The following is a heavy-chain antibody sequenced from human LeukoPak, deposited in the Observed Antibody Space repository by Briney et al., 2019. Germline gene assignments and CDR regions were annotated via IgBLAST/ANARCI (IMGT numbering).Heavy chain of an antibody. CDR3: ARGLAVVVPAAIHWSDP. D-gene: IGHD2-2*01. CDR2: MNPNSGNT. J-gene: IGHJ5*02. Sequence: ASVKVSCKASGYTFTSYDINWVRQATGQGLEWMGWMNPNSGNTGYAQKFQGRVTITRNTSISTAYMELSSLRSEDTAVYYCARGLAVVVPAAIHWSDPWGQGTLVTVSS. CDR1: GYTFTSYD. V-gene: IGHV1-8*03.